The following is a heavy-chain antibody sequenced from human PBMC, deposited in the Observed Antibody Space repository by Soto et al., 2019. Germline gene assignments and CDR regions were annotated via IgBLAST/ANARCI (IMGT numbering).Heavy chain of an antibody. J-gene: IGHJ5*02. CDR1: GGTFSSYA. CDR3: ARGLTVTTWFDP. V-gene: IGHV1-69*13. D-gene: IGHD4-4*01. Sequence: VASVKVSCKASGGTFSSYAISWVRQAPGKGLEWMGGIIPIFGTANYAQKFQGRVTITADESTSTAYMELSSLRSEDTAVYYCARGLTVTTWFDPWGQGTLVTVSS. CDR2: IIPIFGTA.